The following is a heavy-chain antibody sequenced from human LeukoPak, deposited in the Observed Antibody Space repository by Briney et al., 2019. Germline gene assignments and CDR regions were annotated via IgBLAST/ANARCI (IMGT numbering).Heavy chain of an antibody. Sequence: SETLSLTCTVSGGSISSYYWSWIRQPPGKGLEWIGYIYYSGSTNYNPSLKSRVTISVDTSKNQFSLKLSSVTAADTAVYYCARVEYSSSLDYWGQGTLVTVSS. J-gene: IGHJ4*02. CDR3: ARVEYSSSLDY. CDR2: IYYSGST. D-gene: IGHD6-13*01. V-gene: IGHV4-59*08. CDR1: GGSISSYY.